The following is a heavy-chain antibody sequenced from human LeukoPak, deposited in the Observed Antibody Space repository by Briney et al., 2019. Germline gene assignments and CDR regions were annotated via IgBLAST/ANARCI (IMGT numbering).Heavy chain of an antibody. Sequence: GGSLRLSCAASGFTFSRHWMSWVRQAAGKGLEWVANIKEDGSVKYYVDSVKGRFTISRDNANNLLYLQMNSLRGEDTAVYYCVRDDWGPGDNSGQGTLVTVSS. CDR1: GFTFSRHW. V-gene: IGHV3-7*01. J-gene: IGHJ4*02. CDR3: VRDDWGPGDN. CDR2: IKEDGSVK. D-gene: IGHD2-21*01.